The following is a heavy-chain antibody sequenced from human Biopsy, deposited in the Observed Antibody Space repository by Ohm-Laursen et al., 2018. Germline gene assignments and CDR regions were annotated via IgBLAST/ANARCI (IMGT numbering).Heavy chain of an antibody. CDR2: IYSSGRT. CDR1: GGSLNNHY. J-gene: IGHJ4*02. Sequence: SQTLSLTCNVSGGSLNNHYWSWIRQSPGKGLEWLAYIYSSGRTNYNPSLKSRIIVSVDTSKNQLSLKGTSVTATDTAMYYCARHDRSGYWGLDYWGQGALVTVSA. CDR3: ARHDRSGYWGLDY. D-gene: IGHD3-22*01. V-gene: IGHV4-4*08.